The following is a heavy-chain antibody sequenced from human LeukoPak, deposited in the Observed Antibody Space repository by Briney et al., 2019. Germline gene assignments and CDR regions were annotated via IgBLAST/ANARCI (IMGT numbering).Heavy chain of an antibody. CDR1: GFTFSGYW. J-gene: IGHJ4*02. CDR2: VNGDGSST. V-gene: IGHV3-74*01. D-gene: IGHD6-13*01. Sequence: GGSLRLSCAASGFTFSGYWMHWVRQAPGKGLVWVSRVNGDGSSTTYADSVKGRFTISRDNARNTLYLQMNSLRAEDTAVYYCARVSSSSWWALDYWGQGTLVTVSS. CDR3: ARVSSSSWWALDY.